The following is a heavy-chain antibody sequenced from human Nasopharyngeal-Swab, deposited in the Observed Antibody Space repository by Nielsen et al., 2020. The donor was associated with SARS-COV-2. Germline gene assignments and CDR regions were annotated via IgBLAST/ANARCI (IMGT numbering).Heavy chain of an antibody. CDR3: ARERAAGNYYGMDV. J-gene: IGHJ6*02. Sequence: SETLSLTCTVSGGSISSGSYYWSWIRQPPGKGLEWIGYIYYSGSTNYNPSLKSRVTISVDTSKNQFSLKLSSVTAADTAVYYCARERAAGNYYGMDVWGQGTTVTVSS. CDR1: GGSISSGSYY. D-gene: IGHD6-13*01. CDR2: IYYSGST. V-gene: IGHV4-61*01.